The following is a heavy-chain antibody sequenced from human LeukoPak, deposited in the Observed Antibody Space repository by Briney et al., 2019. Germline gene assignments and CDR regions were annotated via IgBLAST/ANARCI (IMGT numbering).Heavy chain of an antibody. CDR1: GGTFSSYA. CDR2: IIPIFGTA. D-gene: IGHD6-19*01. V-gene: IGHV1-69*05. Sequence: ASVKVSCKASGGTFSSYAISWVRQAPGQGLEWMGGIIPIFGTANYAQKFQGRVTITTDESTSTAYMELSSLRSEDTAVYYCASEGLVRYYYYRDVWGKGTTVTVSS. J-gene: IGHJ6*03. CDR3: ASEGLVRYYYYRDV.